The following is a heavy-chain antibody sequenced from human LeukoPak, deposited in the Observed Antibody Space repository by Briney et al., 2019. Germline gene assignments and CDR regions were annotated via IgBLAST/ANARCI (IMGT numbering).Heavy chain of an antibody. CDR1: GFTFGNYG. Sequence: PGRSLRLSCAASGFTFGNYGMHWVRQAPGKGLEWVAVISYDGSNKYYGDSVKGRFTVSRDNSKNTLYLQMNSLRAEDTAVYYCANPGGDSLFDYWGQGTLVTVSS. CDR2: ISYDGSNK. D-gene: IGHD6-13*01. V-gene: IGHV3-33*06. CDR3: ANPGGDSLFDY. J-gene: IGHJ4*02.